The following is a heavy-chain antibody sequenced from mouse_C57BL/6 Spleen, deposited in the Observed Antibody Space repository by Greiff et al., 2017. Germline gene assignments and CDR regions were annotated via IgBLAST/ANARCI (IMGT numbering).Heavy chain of an antibody. Sequence: QVQLKQSGAELVRPGASVTLSCKASGYTFTDYEMHWVKQTPVHGLEWIGAIDPETGGTAYNQKFKGKAILTADKSSSTAYMELRSLTSEDSAVYYCTRRGGNSDFDYWGQGTTLTVSS. V-gene: IGHV1-15*01. CDR1: GYTFTDYE. D-gene: IGHD2-1*01. J-gene: IGHJ2*01. CDR3: TRRGGNSDFDY. CDR2: IDPETGGT.